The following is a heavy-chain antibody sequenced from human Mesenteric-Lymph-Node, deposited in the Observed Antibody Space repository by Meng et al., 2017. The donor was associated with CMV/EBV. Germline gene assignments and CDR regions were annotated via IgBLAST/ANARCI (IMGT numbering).Heavy chain of an antibody. CDR1: GVTFNSET. CDR2: ISGSGSIT. J-gene: IGHJ4*02. Sequence: GGSLRLSCAASGVTFNSETMSWVRQAPGKGLEWVSVISGSGSITYYADSVKGRFTISRDNSKNTLYLQMNNLRPEDTALYFCAKDSGVETYYLDYWGQGTLVTVSS. CDR3: AKDSGVETYYLDY. V-gene: IGHV3-23*01. D-gene: IGHD3-3*01.